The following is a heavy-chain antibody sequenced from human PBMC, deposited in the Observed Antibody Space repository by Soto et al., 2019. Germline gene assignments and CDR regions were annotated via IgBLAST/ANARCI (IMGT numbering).Heavy chain of an antibody. D-gene: IGHD3-3*01. V-gene: IGHV1-69*13. CDR1: GGTFSSYA. CDR2: IIPIFGTA. CDR3: AREALRFLKWPTAYYYYGMDV. J-gene: IGHJ6*02. Sequence: SVKVSCKASGGTFSSYAISWVRRAPGQGLEWMGGIIPIFGTANYAQKFQGRVTITADESTSTAYMELSSLRSEGTAVYYCAREALRFLKWPTAYYYYGMDVWGQGTTVTVSS.